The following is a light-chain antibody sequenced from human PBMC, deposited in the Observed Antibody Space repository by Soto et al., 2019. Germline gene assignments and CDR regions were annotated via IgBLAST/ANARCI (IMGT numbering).Light chain of an antibody. V-gene: IGKV3-20*01. J-gene: IGKJ1*01. CDR3: QRHGAT. Sequence: EIVLTQSPGTLSLSPGERATLSCRASQSVSSSDLAWYQQKPGQAPRLLIYGASSRATGIPDSFSGSGSGTDFTLTISGLEPEDSAAYYCQRHGATFGQGTKVEIK. CDR2: GAS. CDR1: QSVSSSD.